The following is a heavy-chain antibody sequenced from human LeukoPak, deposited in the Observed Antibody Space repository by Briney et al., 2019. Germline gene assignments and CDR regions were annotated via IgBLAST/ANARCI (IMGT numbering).Heavy chain of an antibody. CDR1: GYDFTNHW. D-gene: IGHD2-15*01. Sequence: GESLKISCKGSGYDFTNHWIGWVRQMPGKGLEWMGVFDLGDSHTTYSPSFQGQVTFSADKSIRTAYLQWSSLKASDTARYYCARHTFKEEGSYHFDHWGQGTLVTVSS. J-gene: IGHJ4*02. CDR2: FDLGDSHT. V-gene: IGHV5-51*01. CDR3: ARHTFKEEGSYHFDH.